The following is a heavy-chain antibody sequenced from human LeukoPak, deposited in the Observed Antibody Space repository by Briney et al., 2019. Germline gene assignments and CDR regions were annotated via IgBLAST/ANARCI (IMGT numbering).Heavy chain of an antibody. CDR1: GYTFTGYY. Sequence: GASVKVSCKASGYTFTGYYMHWVRQAPGQGLEWMGWINPNSGGTNYAQKFRGRVTMTRDTSISTAYMELSRLRSDDTAVYYCATPYPGYCSSTSCYNLDYWGQGTLVTVSS. J-gene: IGHJ4*02. CDR2: INPNSGGT. V-gene: IGHV1-2*02. D-gene: IGHD2-2*02. CDR3: ATPYPGYCSSTSCYNLDY.